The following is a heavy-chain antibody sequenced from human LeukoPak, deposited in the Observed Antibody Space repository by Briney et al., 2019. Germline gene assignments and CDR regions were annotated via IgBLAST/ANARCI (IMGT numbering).Heavy chain of an antibody. CDR2: INSDGSWA. CDR1: GNYW. Sequence: GGSLKLSCAASGNYWMHWVRQAPGKGLVWVSHINSDGSWASYADSVKGRFTISKDNAKNTVYLQMNSLRAEDTAVYYCVSFYETYWGRGTLVTVSS. V-gene: IGHV3-74*01. D-gene: IGHD2/OR15-2a*01. J-gene: IGHJ4*02. CDR3: VSFYETY.